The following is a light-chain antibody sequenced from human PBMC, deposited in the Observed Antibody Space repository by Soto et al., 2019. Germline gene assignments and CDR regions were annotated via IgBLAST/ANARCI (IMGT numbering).Light chain of an antibody. CDR1: QSISNS. CDR2: VAP. V-gene: IGKV1-39*01. CDR3: QQTFSPPYT. J-gene: IGKJ2*01. Sequence: DIQMTQSLSSLSASVGDTVTITCRASQSISNSLSWYQQKPGKAPKFLICVAPTLQRGVPSRFSGSGSGTDFTLTISSLQPEDVATYYCQQTFSPPYTFGQGTKLEIK.